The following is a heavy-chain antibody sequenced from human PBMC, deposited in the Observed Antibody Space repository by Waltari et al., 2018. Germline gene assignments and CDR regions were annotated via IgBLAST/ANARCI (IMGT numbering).Heavy chain of an antibody. J-gene: IGHJ4*02. D-gene: IGHD3-10*01. CDR3: ARRRYSLLWFGELLSHFDY. CDR1: GGSFSGYY. CDR2: MNHSGST. V-gene: IGHV4-34*01. Sequence: QVQLQQWGAGLLKPSETLSLTCAVYGGSFSGYYWSWIRRPPGKGLEWVGEMNHSGSTNYNPSLKSRVTISVDTSKNQFSLKLSSVTAADTAVYYCARRRYSLLWFGELLSHFDYWGQGTLVTVSS.